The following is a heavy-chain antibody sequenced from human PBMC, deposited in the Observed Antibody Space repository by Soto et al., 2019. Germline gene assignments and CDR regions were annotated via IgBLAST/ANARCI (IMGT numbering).Heavy chain of an antibody. V-gene: IGHV1-58*01. Sequence: ASVKVSCKASGFTFTSSAVQWVRQARGQRLEWIGWIVVGSGNTNYAQKFQERVTITRDMSTSTAYMELSSLRSEDTAVYYCAADNSNTYYDILTGYYSPPSMFDYWGQGTLVTVSS. D-gene: IGHD3-9*01. CDR1: GFTFTSSA. CDR2: IVVGSGNT. CDR3: AADNSNTYYDILTGYYSPPSMFDY. J-gene: IGHJ4*02.